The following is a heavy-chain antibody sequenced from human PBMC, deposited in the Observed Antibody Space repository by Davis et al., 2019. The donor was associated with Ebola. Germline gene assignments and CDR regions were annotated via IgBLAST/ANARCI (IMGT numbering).Heavy chain of an antibody. V-gene: IGHV4-39*01. CDR2: IYYSGST. Sequence: MPGGSLRLSCTVSGGSISSSSYYWGWIRQPPGKGLEWIGSIYYSGSTYYNPSLKSRVTISVDTSKNQFSLKLSSVTAADTAVYYCARIVVEVPATGMDVWGKGTTVTVSS. CDR1: GGSISSSSYY. J-gene: IGHJ6*04. D-gene: IGHD2-15*01. CDR3: ARIVVEVPATGMDV.